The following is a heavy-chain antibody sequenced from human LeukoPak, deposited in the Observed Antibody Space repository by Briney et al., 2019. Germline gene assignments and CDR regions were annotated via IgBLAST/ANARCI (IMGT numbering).Heavy chain of an antibody. V-gene: IGHV3-9*01. CDR1: GFTFDDYA. CDR3: AKDRDYGSGSYTFDY. Sequence: PGGSLRLSCAASGFTFDDYAMHWVRQAPGKGLEWVSGISWNSGSIGYADSVKGRFTISRDNAKNSLYLQMNSLRAEDTALYYCAKDRDYGSGSYTFDYWGQGTLVTVSS. CDR2: ISWNSGSI. D-gene: IGHD3-10*01. J-gene: IGHJ4*02.